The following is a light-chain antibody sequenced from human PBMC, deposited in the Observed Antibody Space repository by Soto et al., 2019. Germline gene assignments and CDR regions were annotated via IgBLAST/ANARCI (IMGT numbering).Light chain of an antibody. CDR3: QQYNVYSWT. V-gene: IGKV1-5*01. CDR1: QSISSW. J-gene: IGKJ1*01. CDR2: DAS. Sequence: DIQMTQSPSTLSASVGDRVTPTCRASQSISSWLAWYQQKPGKAPKLLIYDASSLESGVPSRFSGNRSGTEFTLTISSLQPDDFATYYCQQYNVYSWTFGQGTKVDI.